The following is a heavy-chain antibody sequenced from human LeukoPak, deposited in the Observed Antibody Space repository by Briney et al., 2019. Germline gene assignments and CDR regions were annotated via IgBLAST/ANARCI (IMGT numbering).Heavy chain of an antibody. CDR2: ISSSGSTI. V-gene: IGHV3-48*03. CDR1: GFTFSSYE. D-gene: IGHD2-15*01. J-gene: IGHJ4*02. CDR3: AGGHSCSGGSCFFDY. Sequence: GGSLRLSCAASGFTFSSYEMNWVRQAPGKGLEWVSYISSSGSTIYYADSVKGRFTISRDNAKNSLYLQMNSLRAEDTAVYYCAGGHSCSGGSCFFDYWGQGTLVTVSS.